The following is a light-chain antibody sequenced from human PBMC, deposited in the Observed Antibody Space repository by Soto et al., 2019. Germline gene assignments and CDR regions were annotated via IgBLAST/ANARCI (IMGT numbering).Light chain of an antibody. CDR2: LNNDGTH. CDR3: QTWDTGIVV. V-gene: IGLV4-69*02. Sequence: QPVLAQSPSASASLGASVKLTCTLSRGHSNYAIAWHQQQPEKGPRYLMKLNNDGTHSKGDGIPDRFSGSSSGAERYLTISSLQSEDEADYYCQTWDTGIVVFGGGTQLTVL. J-gene: IGLJ2*01. CDR1: RGHSNYA.